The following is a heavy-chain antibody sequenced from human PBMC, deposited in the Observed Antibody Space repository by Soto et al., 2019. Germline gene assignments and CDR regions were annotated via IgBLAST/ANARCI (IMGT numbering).Heavy chain of an antibody. CDR3: TYYYDSSGYYYPLFFDY. D-gene: IGHD3-22*01. Sequence: LRLSCAASGFTFSNAWMSWVRQAPGKGLEWVGRIKSKTDGGTTDYAAPVKGRFTISRDDSKNTLYLQMNSLKTEDTAVYYCTYYYDSSGYYYPLFFDYWGQGTLVTVSS. V-gene: IGHV3-15*07. CDR1: GFTFSNAW. CDR2: IKSKTDGGTT. J-gene: IGHJ4*02.